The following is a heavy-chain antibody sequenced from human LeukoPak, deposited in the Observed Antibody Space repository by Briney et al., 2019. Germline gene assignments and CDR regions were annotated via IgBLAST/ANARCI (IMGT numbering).Heavy chain of an antibody. V-gene: IGHV3-30-3*01. Sequence: GRSLRLSCAASGFTFSSYAMHWVRQAPGKGLEWVAVISYDGSNKYYADSVKGRFTISRDNSKNTLYLQMNSLKTEDTAVYYCTTIGWFGELLDLDYWGQGTLVTVSS. D-gene: IGHD3-10*01. CDR3: TTIGWFGELLDLDY. J-gene: IGHJ4*02. CDR2: ISYDGSNK. CDR1: GFTFSSYA.